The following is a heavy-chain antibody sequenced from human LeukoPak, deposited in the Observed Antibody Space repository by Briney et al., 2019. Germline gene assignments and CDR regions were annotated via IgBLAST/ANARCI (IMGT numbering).Heavy chain of an antibody. CDR2: IYTSGST. CDR1: GGSISSGSYY. V-gene: IGHV4-61*02. CDR3: ARDRVVGADNWFDP. Sequence: SQTLSLTCTVSGGSISSGSYYWSWIRQPAGKGLEWIGRIYTSGSTNYNPSLKSRVTMSVDTSKNQFSLKLSSVTAADTAVYYCARDRVVGADNWFDPWGQGTLVTVSS. J-gene: IGHJ5*02. D-gene: IGHD1-26*01.